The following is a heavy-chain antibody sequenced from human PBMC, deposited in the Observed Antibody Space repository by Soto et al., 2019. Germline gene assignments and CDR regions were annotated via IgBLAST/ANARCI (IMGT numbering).Heavy chain of an antibody. J-gene: IGHJ4*02. D-gene: IGHD3-22*01. CDR3: AREGLLLLPDY. Sequence: ASVKVSCKASGYTFTSYGISWVRQAPGQGLEWMGTIYPGGVNIAYAQKFKGRVTMATDTSTSTVYMELGSLTSDDTAVYYCAREGLLLLPDYWGQGTLVTVSS. CDR2: IYPGGVNI. CDR1: GYTFTSYG. V-gene: IGHV1-18*01.